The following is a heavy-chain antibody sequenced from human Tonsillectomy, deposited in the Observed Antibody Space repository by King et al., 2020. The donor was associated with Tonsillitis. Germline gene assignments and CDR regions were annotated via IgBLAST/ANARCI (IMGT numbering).Heavy chain of an antibody. CDR1: GFAFRTSA. CDR2: ISGSGGST. J-gene: IGHJ4*02. D-gene: IGHD3-22*01. Sequence: VQLVESGGGLVQPGGFLRLSCAASGFAFRTSAMSWVRQAPGKGLEWVSAISGSGGSTYYADSVKGRFTISRDNSKNTLYLQMNSLRAEDTAIYYCAKPNYDSSGYYYAYWGQGTLVTVSS. CDR3: AKPNYDSSGYYYAY. V-gene: IGHV3-23*04.